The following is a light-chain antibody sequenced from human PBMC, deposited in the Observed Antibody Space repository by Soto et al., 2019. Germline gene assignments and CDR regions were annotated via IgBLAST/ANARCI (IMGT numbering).Light chain of an antibody. CDR2: DVS. V-gene: IGLV2-14*01. Sequence: QSVLTQPASVSGSPGQSITISCTGTSSDVGGYNYVSWYQQHPGKAPKLMIYDVSNRPSGVSNRFSGSKSGNTASLTISGPQAEDEADYYCSSYTSSSPYVFGTGTKLT. CDR1: SSDVGGYNY. CDR3: SSYTSSSPYV. J-gene: IGLJ1*01.